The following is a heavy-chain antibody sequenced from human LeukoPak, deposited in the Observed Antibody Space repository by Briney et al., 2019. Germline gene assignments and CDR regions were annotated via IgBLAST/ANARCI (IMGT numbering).Heavy chain of an antibody. D-gene: IGHD5-24*01. CDR2: TYYRSKWYN. J-gene: IGHJ4*02. CDR3: ARGSIPKMATMLSTFDY. CDR1: GDSVSSNSAA. V-gene: IGHV6-1*01. Sequence: SQTLSLTCAISGDSVSSNSAAWNWIRQSPSRCLEWLGRTYYRSKWYNDYAVSVKSRITINPDKSKNKFSLQLNSVTPEDTAVYYCARGSIPKMATMLSTFDYWGQGTLVTVSS.